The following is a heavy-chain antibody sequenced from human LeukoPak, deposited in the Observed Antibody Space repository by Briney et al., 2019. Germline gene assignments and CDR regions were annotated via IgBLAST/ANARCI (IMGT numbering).Heavy chain of an antibody. CDR1: GYTFTSYA. J-gene: IGHJ4*02. CDR3: ARVRSSGWLAHFDY. D-gene: IGHD6-19*01. Sequence: ASVKVSCKASGYTFTSYAMHWVRQAPGQGLEWMGWINAGNGNTKYSQKFQGRVTITRDTSASTAYMELSSLRSEDTAVYYCARVRSSGWLAHFDYWGQGTLVTVSS. V-gene: IGHV1-3*01. CDR2: INAGNGNT.